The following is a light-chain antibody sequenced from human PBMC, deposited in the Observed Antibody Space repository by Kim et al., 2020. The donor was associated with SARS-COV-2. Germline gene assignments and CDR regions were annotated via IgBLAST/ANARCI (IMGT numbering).Light chain of an antibody. CDR3: QHYNSYPYT. V-gene: IGKV1-5*03. J-gene: IGKJ2*01. CDR2: KAS. CDR1: QSISDW. Sequence: IHMTQTPSTLSASVGDSVTITCRASQSISDWLAWYQQKPGKAPNLLIYKASTLESGVPSRFSGIGSGTEFSLTIASLQPDDFATYYCQHYNSYPYTFCQGTELEI.